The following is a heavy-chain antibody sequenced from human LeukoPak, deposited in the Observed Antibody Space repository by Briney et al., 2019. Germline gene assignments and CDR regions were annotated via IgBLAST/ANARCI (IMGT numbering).Heavy chain of an antibody. CDR1: GFTFSSYG. CDR3: ARDLPSAGAFDI. Sequence: GGSLRLSCAASGFTFSSYGMHWVRQTPGKGLEWVAVIWYDGSNKYYADSVKGRFTISRDNSKNTPYLQMNSLRAEDTAVYYCARDLPSAGAFDIWGQGTMVTVSS. CDR2: IWYDGSNK. D-gene: IGHD3-10*01. J-gene: IGHJ3*02. V-gene: IGHV3-33*01.